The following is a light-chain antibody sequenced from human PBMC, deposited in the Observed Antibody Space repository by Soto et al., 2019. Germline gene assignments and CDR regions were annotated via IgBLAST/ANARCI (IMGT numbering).Light chain of an antibody. CDR2: CAS. CDR1: QSVSSN. CDR3: QQYNNWPCT. V-gene: IGKV3-15*01. J-gene: IGKJ3*01. Sequence: EIVMTQSPATRSVSPGERATLYCRASQSVSSNLAWYQQKPGQAPRLLIYCASTRSTGSPARFSGSGSGTEFRLTISSLQSEEFAVYYCQQYNNWPCTFGPGTKGDIK.